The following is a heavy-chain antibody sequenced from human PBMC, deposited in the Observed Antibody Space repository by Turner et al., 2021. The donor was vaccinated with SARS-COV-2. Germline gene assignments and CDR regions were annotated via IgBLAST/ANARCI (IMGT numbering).Heavy chain of an antibody. D-gene: IGHD3-10*01. V-gene: IGHV4-39*01. CDR3: ARPHALLWFGDRNLFEP. CDR2: VHYIGDT. J-gene: IGHJ5*02. Sequence: QLQLQETGPGLVKPSGTLSLACTISGGSISSSSYYWGWIRQPPGKGLEWNGSVHYIGDTFHHPFLKSRVTNSEDTSKNQFSLKLSSVTAADTAVYYRARPHALLWFGDRNLFEPWGPGTLVTVSS. CDR1: GGSISSSSYY.